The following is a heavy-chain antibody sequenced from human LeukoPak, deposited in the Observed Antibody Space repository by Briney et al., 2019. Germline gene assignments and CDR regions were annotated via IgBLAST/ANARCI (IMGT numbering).Heavy chain of an antibody. D-gene: IGHD2-21*02. V-gene: IGHV3-74*01. CDR2: IKSGGSST. CDR3: SRDSLSSCGGDCYSGLDV. Sequence: GGSLRLSCAASGFTFSNYWMHWVRQAPGEALMWVSRIKSGGSSTTYADSVKGRFTISRDNAKNTLYLQMNSLRAEDTAVYYCSRDSLSSCGGDCYSGLDVWGQGTTVTVSS. CDR1: GFTFSNYW. J-gene: IGHJ6*02.